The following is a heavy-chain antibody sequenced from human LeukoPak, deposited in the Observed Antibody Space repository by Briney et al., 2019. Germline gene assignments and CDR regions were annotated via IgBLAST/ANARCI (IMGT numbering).Heavy chain of an antibody. CDR3: AKDRGAPDELLRVGY. D-gene: IGHD2-8*02. V-gene: IGHV3-23*01. CDR1: GFTFSNYA. CDR2: ISGSGVRT. J-gene: IGHJ4*02. Sequence: LAGGSLRLSCAASGFTFSNYAMSWVRQAPGKGLEWVSGISGSGVRTYYADSVKGRFTISRANSRNTLYLQMDSLRAEDTAVYYCAKDRGAPDELLRVGYWGQGTLVTVSS.